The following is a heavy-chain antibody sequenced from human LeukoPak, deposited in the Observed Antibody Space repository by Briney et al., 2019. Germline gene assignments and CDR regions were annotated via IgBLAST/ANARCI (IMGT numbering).Heavy chain of an antibody. D-gene: IGHD1-14*01. CDR3: ARRGIRGLIDY. V-gene: IGHV4-39*07. J-gene: IGHJ4*02. CDR1: GGSISSSSYY. CDR2: IYYSGST. Sequence: ASETLSLTCTVSGGSISSSSYYWGWIRQPPGKGLEWIGSIYYSGSTYYNPSLKSRVTISVDTSKNQFSLKLSSVTAADTAVYYCARRGIRGLIDYWGQGTLVTVSS.